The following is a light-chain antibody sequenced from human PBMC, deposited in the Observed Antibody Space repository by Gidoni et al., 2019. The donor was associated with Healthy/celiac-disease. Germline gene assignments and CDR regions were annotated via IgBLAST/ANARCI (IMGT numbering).Light chain of an antibody. Sequence: DIQMTQSPSSLSASVGDRVTITCRASQSISSYLNWYQQKPGKAPKLLIYAASSLQSGVPSRFSSSGSGTDFTLTISSLQPEDFATYYCPQSYSTPPYTFGQGTKLEIK. J-gene: IGKJ2*01. CDR3: PQSYSTPPYT. CDR1: QSISSY. V-gene: IGKV1-39*01. CDR2: AAS.